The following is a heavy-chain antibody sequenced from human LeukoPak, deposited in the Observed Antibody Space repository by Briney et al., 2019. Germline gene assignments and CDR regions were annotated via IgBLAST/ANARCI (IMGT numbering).Heavy chain of an antibody. Sequence: PGGSLTLSCAASAFTFSSYDMHWVRHATGKGLEWVSAIGTAGDTYYPGSVKGRFTISRENAKNSLYLQMNSLRGGDTAVYYCARVGDSSGYYFGPDWYFDHWGRGTLVTVSS. CDR1: AFTFSSYD. J-gene: IGHJ2*01. CDR2: IGTAGDT. D-gene: IGHD3-22*01. V-gene: IGHV3-13*01. CDR3: ARVGDSSGYYFGPDWYFDH.